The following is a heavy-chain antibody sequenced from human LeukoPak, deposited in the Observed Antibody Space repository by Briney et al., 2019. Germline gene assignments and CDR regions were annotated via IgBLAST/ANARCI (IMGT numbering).Heavy chain of an antibody. D-gene: IGHD2-15*01. J-gene: IGHJ4*02. CDR2: ISAYNGNT. CDR1: GYTFTSYY. CDR3: ARDFGIGSGPAGFDY. Sequence: ASVTVSCKASGYTFTSYYMHWVRQAPGQGLEWMGWISAYNGNTNYAQKLQGRVTMTTDTSTSTAYMELRSLRSDDTAVYYCARDFGIGSGPAGFDYWGQGTLVTVSS. V-gene: IGHV1-18*04.